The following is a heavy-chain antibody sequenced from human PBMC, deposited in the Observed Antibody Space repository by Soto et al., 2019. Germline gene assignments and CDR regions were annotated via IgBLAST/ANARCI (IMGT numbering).Heavy chain of an antibody. CDR1: GFTFSSYA. CDR2: INGSGGST. D-gene: IGHD1-26*01. CDR3: AKDPRERPANQFDY. J-gene: IGHJ4*02. Sequence: EVQLLESGGGLVQPGGSLRLSCAASGFTFSSYAMSWVRQAPGKGLEWVSAINGSGGSTYYADSVQGRFTITRDNSKNPLYLQMNSLRAEDTAVYYCAKDPRERPANQFDYWGQGTLVTVSS. V-gene: IGHV3-23*01.